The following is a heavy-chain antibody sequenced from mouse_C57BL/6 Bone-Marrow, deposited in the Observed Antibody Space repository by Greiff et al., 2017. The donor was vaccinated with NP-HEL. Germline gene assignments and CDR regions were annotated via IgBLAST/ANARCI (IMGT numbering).Heavy chain of an antibody. J-gene: IGHJ2*01. V-gene: IGHV1-69*01. Sequence: VQLKQPGAELVMPGASVKLSCKASGYTFTSYWMHWVKQRPGQGLEWIGEIDPSDSYTNYNQKFKGKSTLTVDKSSSTAYMQLSSLTSEDSAVYYCARSEGNYPDYWGQGTTLTVSS. CDR1: GYTFTSYW. CDR3: ARSEGNYPDY. D-gene: IGHD2-14*01. CDR2: IDPSDSYT.